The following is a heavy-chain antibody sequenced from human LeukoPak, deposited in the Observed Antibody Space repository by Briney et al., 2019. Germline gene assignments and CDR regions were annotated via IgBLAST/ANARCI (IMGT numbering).Heavy chain of an antibody. V-gene: IGHV3-48*04. Sequence: GGSLRLSCAASGFTFSSYSMNWVRQAPGKGLEWVSYISSSSSTIYYADSVKGRFTISRDNAKNSLYLQMNSLRAEDTAVYYCARDPGYSSSWYEGCAFDIWGQGTMVTVSS. CDR2: ISSSSSTI. D-gene: IGHD6-13*01. J-gene: IGHJ3*02. CDR1: GFTFSSYS. CDR3: ARDPGYSSSWYEGCAFDI.